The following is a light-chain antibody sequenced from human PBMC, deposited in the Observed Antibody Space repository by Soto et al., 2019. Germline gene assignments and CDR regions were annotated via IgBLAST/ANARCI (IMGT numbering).Light chain of an antibody. CDR2: NNN. CDR3: ATWDDDLYTPI. V-gene: IGLV1-47*02. CDR1: SSNIASNW. Sequence: QSVVTQAPSVSGTPVQRVTISCSGSSSNIASNWVYWDQQLPGTAPKLLIYNNNQRPSGVPDRFSGSKSGTSASLAITGLLSDDEADYYCATWDDDLYTPIIGGGTKVTVL. J-gene: IGLJ2*01.